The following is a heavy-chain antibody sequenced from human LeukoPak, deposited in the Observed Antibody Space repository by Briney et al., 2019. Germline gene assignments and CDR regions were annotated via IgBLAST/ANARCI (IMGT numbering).Heavy chain of an antibody. D-gene: IGHD2-15*01. CDR1: GGSFSGYY. V-gene: IGHV4-34*01. J-gene: IGHJ4*02. CDR3: ARLGDCSGGSCYLEFDY. CDR2: INHSAST. Sequence: SETLSLTCAVYGGSFSGYYWSWIRQPPGQGLEWIGEINHSASTTYNPSLKSRVTISVDTSKNQFSLKLSSVTAADTAVYYCARLGDCSGGSCYLEFDYWGQGTLVTVSS.